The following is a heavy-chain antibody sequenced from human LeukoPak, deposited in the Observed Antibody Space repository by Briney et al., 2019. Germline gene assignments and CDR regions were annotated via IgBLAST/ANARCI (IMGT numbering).Heavy chain of an antibody. J-gene: IGHJ4*02. V-gene: IGHV4-59*12. CDR2: IYYSGSS. CDR3: ARDRRDGYNSFYYFDY. D-gene: IGHD5-24*01. CDR1: GGSISSYY. Sequence: SETLCLTCTVSGGSISSYYWSWIRKPPGKGLEWIGYIYYSGSSNYNPSLKSRVTMSVDTSKSQFSLKLNSVTAADTAVYYCARDRRDGYNSFYYFDYWGQGTLVTVSS.